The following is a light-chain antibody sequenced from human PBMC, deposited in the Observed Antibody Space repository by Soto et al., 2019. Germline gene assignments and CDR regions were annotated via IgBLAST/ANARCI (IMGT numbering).Light chain of an antibody. J-gene: IGLJ1*01. Sequence: QSALTQPRSVSGSPGQSVTISCPGTSSDVGGYNYVSWYQQHPGKAPKLMIFDVSKRPSGVPDRFSGSKSDNTASLTISGLQAEDEADYYCCSYAGNYTYVFGTGTKVTVL. CDR2: DVS. CDR3: CSYAGNYTYV. V-gene: IGLV2-11*01. CDR1: SSDVGGYNY.